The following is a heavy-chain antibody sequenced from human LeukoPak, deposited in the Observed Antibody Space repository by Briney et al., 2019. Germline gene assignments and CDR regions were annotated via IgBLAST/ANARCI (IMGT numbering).Heavy chain of an antibody. CDR3: ARVMDYEGYFDY. J-gene: IGHJ4*02. CDR1: GFTFSSSW. CDR2: INSDGSST. D-gene: IGHD3-22*01. Sequence: GGSLRLSCAASGFTFSSSWMHWGRQAPGTGLVWVSRINSDGSSTSYADSVKGRFTISRDNAKNTLYLQMNSLRAEDTAVYYCARVMDYEGYFDYWGQGTLVTVSS. V-gene: IGHV3-74*01.